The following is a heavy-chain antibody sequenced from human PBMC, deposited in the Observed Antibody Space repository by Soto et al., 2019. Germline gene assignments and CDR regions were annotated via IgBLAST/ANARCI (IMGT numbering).Heavy chain of an antibody. V-gene: IGHV3-23*01. CDR3: AKEIDGSGSYYSH. D-gene: IGHD3-10*01. Sequence: PGGPLRLSCAASIFTFSNYAISWVRQAPGRALEWVSSISGGGAYIHYADSEKGRFTIPRDNSENALYLRMHGMGAEDTAVYFCAKEIDGSGSYYSHWGQGTLVTVSS. J-gene: IGHJ4*02. CDR2: ISGGGAYI. CDR1: IFTFSNYA.